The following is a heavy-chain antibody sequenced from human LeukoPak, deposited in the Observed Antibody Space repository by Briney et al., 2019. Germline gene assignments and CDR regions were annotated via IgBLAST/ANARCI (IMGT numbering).Heavy chain of an antibody. Sequence: GESLKISCKGSGYSFTSYWIGWVRQMPGKGLEWMGIIYPGDSDTRYSPSFQGQVTISADKSISTAYLQWSSLKASDTAMYYCARSSFTPMGEFSFDYWGQGTLVTVSS. CDR3: ARSSFTPMGEFSFDY. V-gene: IGHV5-51*01. CDR2: IYPGDSDT. CDR1: GYSFTSYW. D-gene: IGHD3-16*01. J-gene: IGHJ4*02.